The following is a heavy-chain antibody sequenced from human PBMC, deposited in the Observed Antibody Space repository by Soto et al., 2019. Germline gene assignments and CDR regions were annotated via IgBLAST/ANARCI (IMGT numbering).Heavy chain of an antibody. J-gene: IGHJ5*01. Sequence: PSETLSLTCTVSGGSISGYYWAWIRQPPGKALELVGYIDNSGSSNYNPSLRSRVSILVDTSENQFSLKLSSVTAADTAVYYCARDNDRGHGRFVSWGPGTLVTVSS. D-gene: IGHD2-8*01. CDR1: GGSISGYY. CDR2: IDNSGSS. V-gene: IGHV4-59*01. CDR3: ARDNDRGHGRFVS.